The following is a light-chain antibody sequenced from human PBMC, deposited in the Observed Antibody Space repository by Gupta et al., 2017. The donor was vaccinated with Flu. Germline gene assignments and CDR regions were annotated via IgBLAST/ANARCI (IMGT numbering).Light chain of an antibody. V-gene: IGKV1-6*01. CDR1: QCIGNE. Sequence: AILMTQSPSSLSASIGDRVAITCRASQCIGNELAWYQQKPGKAPKLLIYAASTLQSGVPSRFSGSGSGTDFTLTIRSLQPEDFATYYCLQDYNYPRTFGQGTRLEIK. CDR2: AAS. CDR3: LQDYNYPRT. J-gene: IGKJ5*01.